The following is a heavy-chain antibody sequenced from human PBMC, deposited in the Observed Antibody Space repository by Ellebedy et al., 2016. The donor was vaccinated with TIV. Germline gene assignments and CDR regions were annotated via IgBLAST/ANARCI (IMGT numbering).Heavy chain of an antibody. V-gene: IGHV1-2*02. CDR3: ATDPPGGNFVGEFGWFDP. CDR1: GYTFTGYY. Sequence: AASVKVSCKASGYTFTGYYMHWVRQAPGQGLEWMGWINPNSGGTNYAQKFQDRVTMTRDPSITTAYMELSRLTSDDTAIYYCATDPPGGNFVGEFGWFDPWGQGTLVTVSS. CDR2: INPNSGGT. D-gene: IGHD3-16*01. J-gene: IGHJ5*02.